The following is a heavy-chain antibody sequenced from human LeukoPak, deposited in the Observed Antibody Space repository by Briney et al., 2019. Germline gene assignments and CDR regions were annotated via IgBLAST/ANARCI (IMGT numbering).Heavy chain of an antibody. CDR3: ARHRAASVTKGNWFDP. V-gene: IGHV5-51*01. Sequence: GESLKISCKGSGYSFTSYWIGWVRQLHGKGLEWMRIIYPGDSDTSYSPSFQAQVTISADKSSSTAYLQWSSLKASDTAMYYCARHRAASVTKGNWFDPWGQGTLVTVSS. CDR1: GYSFTSYW. J-gene: IGHJ5*02. D-gene: IGHD4-17*01. CDR2: IYPGDSDT.